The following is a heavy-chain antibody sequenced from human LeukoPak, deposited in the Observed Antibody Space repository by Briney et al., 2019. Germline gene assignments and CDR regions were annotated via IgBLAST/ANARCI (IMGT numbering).Heavy chain of an antibody. J-gene: IGHJ4*02. CDR2: IWYDGSNK. Sequence: GGSLRLSCAASGFTFGSHGMHWVRRGPGKGLEWVALIWYDGSNKNSADSVKGRFTVSRDNSKNTLYLQMSRLRAEDTAVYYCARNHLTGGYGNDYWGQGTLVTVSS. D-gene: IGHD1-26*01. V-gene: IGHV3-33*01. CDR3: ARNHLTGGYGNDY. CDR1: GFTFGSHG.